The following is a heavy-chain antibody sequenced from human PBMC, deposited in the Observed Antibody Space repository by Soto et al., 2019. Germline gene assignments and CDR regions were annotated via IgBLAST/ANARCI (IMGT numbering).Heavy chain of an antibody. Sequence: ASVKVSCKASGYTLTDHGISWLRQDPGQGLEWMGWINPYNANTSYGEKVQGRVTMTTDTASTVYMQLTGLTSDDTAVYYCARDWTSPSCVSSRCPRVGWFGPWGQ. V-gene: IGHV1-18*04. CDR3: ARDWTSPSCVSSRCPRVGWFGP. D-gene: IGHD2-2*01. CDR2: INPYNANT. J-gene: IGHJ5*02. CDR1: GYTLTDHG.